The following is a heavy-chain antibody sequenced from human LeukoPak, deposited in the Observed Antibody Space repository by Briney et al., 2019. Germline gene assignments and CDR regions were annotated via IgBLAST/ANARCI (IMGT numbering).Heavy chain of an antibody. D-gene: IGHD3-22*01. CDR1: GFTVSSNY. V-gene: IGHV3-53*01. CDR3: ARGVANYYDSSGYQN. J-gene: IGHJ4*02. Sequence: HPGGSLRLSCAASGFTVSSNYMSWVRQAPGKGLEWVSVIYSGGSTYYADSVKGRFTISRDNSKNTLYLQMNSLRAEDTAVYYCARGVANYYDSSGYQNRGQGTLVTVSS. CDR2: IYSGGST.